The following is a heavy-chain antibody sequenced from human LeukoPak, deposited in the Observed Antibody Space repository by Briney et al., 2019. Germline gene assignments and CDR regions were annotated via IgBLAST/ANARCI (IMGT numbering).Heavy chain of an antibody. J-gene: IGHJ5*02. Sequence: ASVKVSCKASGYSFTSYGISWVRQAPGQGLEWMGWISTYNANTNYALKLQGRVTLTTDTSTSTAYMELKSLRSDDTAVYYCARDEDFSEYDSIASLDPWGQGTLVTVSS. V-gene: IGHV1-18*01. CDR2: ISTYNANT. CDR1: GYSFTSYG. D-gene: IGHD3-22*01. CDR3: ARDEDFSEYDSIASLDP.